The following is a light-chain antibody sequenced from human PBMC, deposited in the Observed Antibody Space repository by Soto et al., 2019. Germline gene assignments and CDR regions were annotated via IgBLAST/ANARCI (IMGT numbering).Light chain of an antibody. CDR2: AAS. Sequence: DIQMTQPPSTVSSSVGDRVTITGRASQNIISWLAWYQQQPVRAPKLLIYAASILQSGVPSRFCGSVSGTDFTLTIHSRQPEDCATYYCPQAYGFPVTFGQGTRLEIK. CDR1: QNIISW. V-gene: IGKV1-12*01. CDR3: PQAYGFPVT. J-gene: IGKJ5*01.